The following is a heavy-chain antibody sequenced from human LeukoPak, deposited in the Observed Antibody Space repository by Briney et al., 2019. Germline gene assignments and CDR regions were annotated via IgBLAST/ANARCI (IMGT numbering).Heavy chain of an antibody. CDR2: INTNTGNP. V-gene: IGHV7-4-1*02. CDR1: GYTFTSYG. D-gene: IGHD3-22*01. Sequence: GASVKVSCKASGYTFTSYGISWVRQAPGQGVEWMGWINTNTGNPTYAQGFTGRFVFSLDTSVSTAYLQISSLKAEDTAVYYCARDQTYYDSSGRAFDIWGQGTMVTVSS. J-gene: IGHJ3*02. CDR3: ARDQTYYDSSGRAFDI.